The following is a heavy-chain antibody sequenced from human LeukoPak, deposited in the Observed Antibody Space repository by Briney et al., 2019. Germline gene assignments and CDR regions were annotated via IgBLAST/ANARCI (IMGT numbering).Heavy chain of an antibody. CDR2: FDPEDGET. Sequence: ASVKVSCKVSGYTLTELSMHWVRQAPGKGLEWMGGFDPEDGETIYAQKFQGRVTMTEDTSTDTAYKELSSLRSEDTAVYYCATDLGGNPYFDYWGQGTLVTVSS. CDR3: ATDLGGNPYFDY. CDR1: GYTLTELS. D-gene: IGHD4-23*01. V-gene: IGHV1-24*01. J-gene: IGHJ4*02.